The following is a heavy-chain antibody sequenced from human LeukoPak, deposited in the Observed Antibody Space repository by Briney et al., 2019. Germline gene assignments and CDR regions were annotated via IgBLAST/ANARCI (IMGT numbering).Heavy chain of an antibody. CDR2: ISRNSAT. D-gene: IGHD3-10*01. V-gene: IGHV3-23*01. Sequence: GSLRLSCVASEFAFSDYAMSWVRQAPGKGPEWVSTISRNSATWYADSVMGRFTISRDNSKSTLYLQMNSLRGEDTALYYCADFGSGSYFFDYWGQGSLVTVSS. CDR3: ADFGSGSYFFDY. CDR1: EFAFSDYA. J-gene: IGHJ4*02.